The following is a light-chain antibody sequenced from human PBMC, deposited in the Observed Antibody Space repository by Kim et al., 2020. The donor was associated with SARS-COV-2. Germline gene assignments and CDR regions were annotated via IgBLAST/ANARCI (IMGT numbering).Light chain of an antibody. J-gene: IGLJ3*02. CDR2: DYD. CDR3: QVQDNSDDHWV. V-gene: IGLV3-21*03. CDR1: GTGSKS. Sequence: APATAAIITCDDDGTGSKSEYGYQQQPGQGPVVVIYDYDHRPSGIPERYSGSRSGNADTLTISRVEAGDEADYYCQVQDNSDDHWVFGGGTQLTVL.